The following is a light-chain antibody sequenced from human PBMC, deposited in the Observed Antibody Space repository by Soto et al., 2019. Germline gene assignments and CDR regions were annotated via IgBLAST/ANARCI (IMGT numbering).Light chain of an antibody. V-gene: IGKV3D-20*02. J-gene: IGKJ1*01. CDR3: QQRSNLPWT. CDR1: QSVSSSY. CDR2: GAS. Sequence: EIVLTQSPGTLSLSPGERATLSCRASQSVSSSYLAWYQQKPGQAPRLLIYGASSRAAGIPDRFSGSGSGTEFTLTISSLEPEDFAVYYCQQRSNLPWTFGQGTKVDIK.